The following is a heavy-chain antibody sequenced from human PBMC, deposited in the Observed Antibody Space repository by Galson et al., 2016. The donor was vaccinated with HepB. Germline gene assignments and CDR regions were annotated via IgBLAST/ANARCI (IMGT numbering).Heavy chain of an antibody. CDR2: ISNDESRK. D-gene: IGHD3-3*01. CDR3: ASDMNNFDFLGGPFDY. V-gene: IGHV3-30*04. Sequence: SLRLSCAASGFTFSAYAMSWVRQAPGKGLEWVAAISNDESRKDYADSVKGRFIISRDTSKNTLYLQMNSLRSEDTAVYYCASDMNNFDFLGGPFDYWGQGTLVTVSS. CDR1: GFTFSAYA. J-gene: IGHJ4*02.